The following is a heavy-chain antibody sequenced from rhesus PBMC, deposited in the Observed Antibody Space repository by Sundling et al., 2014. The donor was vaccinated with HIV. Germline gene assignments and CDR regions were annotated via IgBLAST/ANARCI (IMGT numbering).Heavy chain of an antibody. CDR1: GFTFSDYY. Sequence: EVQLVESGGGLAKPGGSLRLSCAASGFTFSDYYMDWVRQAPGKGLEWVSRISKGGDSTWYADSVKGRFTISREDANNILYLQMDSLRADDTAVYFCAKEVYYSVWTGYLIVDYYFDFWGQGDLVTVSS. CDR3: AKEVYYSVWTGYLIVDYYFDF. J-gene: IGHJ4*01. V-gene: IGHV3-178*02. CDR2: ISKGGDST. D-gene: IGHD3-3*01.